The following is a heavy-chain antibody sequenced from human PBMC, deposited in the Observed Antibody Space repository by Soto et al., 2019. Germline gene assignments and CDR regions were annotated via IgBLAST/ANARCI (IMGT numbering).Heavy chain of an antibody. V-gene: IGHV5-51*01. Sequence: GESLKFACKGSGYSFTSYWIGWVRQMPGKGLEWMGIIYPGDSDTRYSHSLQGRVTISADKSISTAYLQWSSLKASDNAMYYCARLPYRRYTATPWFDTLGQGTLLSVSS. J-gene: IGHJ5*02. D-gene: IGHD3-16*02. CDR2: IYPGDSDT. CDR3: ARLPYRRYTATPWFDT. CDR1: GYSFTSYW.